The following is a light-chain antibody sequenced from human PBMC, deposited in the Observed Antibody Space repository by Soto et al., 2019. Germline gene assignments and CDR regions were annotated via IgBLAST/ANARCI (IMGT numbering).Light chain of an antibody. CDR2: DVT. CDR3: SSFTSGSTLVV. Sequence: QSALTQPASVSGSPGQSITISCTGTSSDVGGYGYVSWYQQLPGKAPKLIIYDVTNRPSGVSDRFSGSKSGNTASLTISGLQADDEAEYYCSSFTSGSTLVVFGGGTKVTVL. CDR1: SSDVGGYGY. J-gene: IGLJ2*01. V-gene: IGLV2-14*03.